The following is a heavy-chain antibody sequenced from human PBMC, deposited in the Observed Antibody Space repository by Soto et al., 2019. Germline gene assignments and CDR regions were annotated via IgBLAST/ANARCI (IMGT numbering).Heavy chain of an antibody. CDR1: GFTFITYS. D-gene: IGHD5-12*01. CDR3: ARWDGYGDE. V-gene: IGHV3-23*01. J-gene: IGHJ4*02. Sequence: EVQLLESGGGLVQPGGHLRLSCAASGFTFITYSMAWVPQAPGKGLSWVSGLSGGGANTFYADSVKGRFTISVDNSKNTVYLQMNSLRVEDTAVYYCARWDGYGDEWGQGTLVTVSS. CDR2: LSGGGANT.